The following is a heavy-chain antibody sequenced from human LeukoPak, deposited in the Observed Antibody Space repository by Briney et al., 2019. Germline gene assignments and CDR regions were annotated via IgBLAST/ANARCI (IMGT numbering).Heavy chain of an antibody. J-gene: IGHJ4*02. D-gene: IGHD6-19*01. CDR2: IYWDGDK. CDR3: AHRPSGWYYFDY. CDR1: GFSLSTSGVG. Sequence: ESGPTLVNPTQTLTLTCTFSGFSLSTSGVGVGWIRQPPGKALEWLALIYWDGDKRYSPSLKSRLTITKDTPKNQVVLTMTNMDPVDAATYYCAHRPSGWYYFDYWGQGTLVTVSS. V-gene: IGHV2-5*02.